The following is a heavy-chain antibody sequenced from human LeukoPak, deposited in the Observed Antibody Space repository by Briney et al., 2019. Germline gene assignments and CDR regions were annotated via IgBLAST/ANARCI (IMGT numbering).Heavy chain of an antibody. CDR2: ISSSGSTI. CDR3: ARDASSGSTHFDY. Sequence: GGSLRLSCAASGFTFSDYYMSWIRQAPGKGLEGVSYISSSGSTIYYADSVKGRFTISRDNAKNSLYLQMNSLRAEDTAVYYCARDASSGSTHFDYWGQGTLVTVSS. V-gene: IGHV3-11*01. CDR1: GFTFSDYY. D-gene: IGHD6-19*01. J-gene: IGHJ4*02.